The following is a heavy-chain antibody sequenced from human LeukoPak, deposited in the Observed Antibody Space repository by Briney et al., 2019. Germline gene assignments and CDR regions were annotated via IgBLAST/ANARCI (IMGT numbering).Heavy chain of an antibody. Sequence: PGGSLRLSCAASGFTFSDYYMSWIRQAPGKGLEWVSYISSSGSTIYYADSVKGRFTISRDNAKNSLYLQMNSLRAEDTAVYYCARDTIDIVVVPAATLVTNHYYYGMDVWGQGTTVTVSS. D-gene: IGHD2-2*01. J-gene: IGHJ6*02. V-gene: IGHV3-11*01. CDR1: GFTFSDYY. CDR3: ARDTIDIVVVPAATLVTNHYYYGMDV. CDR2: ISSSGSTI.